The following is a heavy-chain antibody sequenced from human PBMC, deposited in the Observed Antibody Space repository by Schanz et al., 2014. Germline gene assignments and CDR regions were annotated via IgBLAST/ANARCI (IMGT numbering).Heavy chain of an antibody. CDR1: GYPFTNYY. D-gene: IGHD6-13*01. Sequence: QVHLEQSGPEVKKPGASVKLSCRAFGYPFTNYYIHWVRQAPGQGLEWMGIVNPSGGSTSYAQKFQGRVTMTRDTSTSTVYMELSSLRSEDTAVYYCARDGEAAAGCDYWGQGTLVTVSS. CDR3: ARDGEAAAGCDY. V-gene: IGHV1-46*03. J-gene: IGHJ4*02. CDR2: VNPSGGST.